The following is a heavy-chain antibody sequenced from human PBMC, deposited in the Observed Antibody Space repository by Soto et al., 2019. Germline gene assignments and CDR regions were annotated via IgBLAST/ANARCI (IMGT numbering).Heavy chain of an antibody. CDR2: INPNSGGT. CDR3: ARSSGYSYGFNFDY. J-gene: IGHJ4*02. Sequence: QVQLVQSGAEVKKPGASVKVSCKASGYTFTGYYMHWVRQAPGQGLEWMGWINPNSGGTNYAQKFQGWVTMTRDTSSSTAYMELSRLRSDDTAVYYCARSSGYSYGFNFDYWGQGTLVTVAA. CDR1: GYTFTGYY. D-gene: IGHD5-18*01. V-gene: IGHV1-2*04.